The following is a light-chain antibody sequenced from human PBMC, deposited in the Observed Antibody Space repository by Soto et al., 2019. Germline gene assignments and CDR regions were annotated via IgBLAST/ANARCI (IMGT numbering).Light chain of an antibody. J-gene: IGLJ1*01. V-gene: IGLV2-14*01. Sequence: QSVLTQPASVSGSPGESITISCTGTSSDVGGYNYVSWYQQHPGKAPKLMIYEVSNRPSGVSNRFSGSKSGKTASLTISGLQAEEEADYYCSSYTSSSTPRVFGTATKVTV. CDR2: EVS. CDR3: SSYTSSSTPRV. CDR1: SSDVGGYNY.